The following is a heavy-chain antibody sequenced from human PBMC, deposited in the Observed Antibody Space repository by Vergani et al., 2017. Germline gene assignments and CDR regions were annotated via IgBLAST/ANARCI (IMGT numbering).Heavy chain of an antibody. J-gene: IGHJ5*02. D-gene: IGHD2-2*01. V-gene: IGHV1-3*04. Sequence: QVQLVQSGAEVQKPGASVKVSCKASGYTFTSYAMHWARQAPGQRLEWMGWINTGNGNTKYSQKFQGRVTITRDTSASTAYMELSSLRSEDTAVYYCARDRSLSCSSTSCYGGRLWFDPWGQGTLVTVSS. CDR3: ARDRSLSCSSTSCYGGRLWFDP. CDR1: GYTFTSYA. CDR2: INTGNGNT.